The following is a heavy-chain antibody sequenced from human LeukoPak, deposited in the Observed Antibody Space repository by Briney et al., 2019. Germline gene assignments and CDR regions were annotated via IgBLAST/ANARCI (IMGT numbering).Heavy chain of an antibody. CDR1: GGTFSSYA. Sequence: SSVKVSCKASGGTFSSYAISWVRQAPGQGLEWMGRIIPIFGTANYAQKFQGRVTITTDESTSTAYMELSSLRSEDTAVYYCARGSYSSGWLFYWGQGTLDTVSS. V-gene: IGHV1-69*05. CDR3: ARGSYSSGWLFY. D-gene: IGHD6-19*01. CDR2: IIPIFGTA. J-gene: IGHJ4*02.